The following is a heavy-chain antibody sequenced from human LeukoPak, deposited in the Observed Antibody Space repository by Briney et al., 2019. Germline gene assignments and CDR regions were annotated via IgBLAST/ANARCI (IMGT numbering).Heavy chain of an antibody. CDR1: GYTFIGYY. CDR3: ARDSRYSSGWAIDY. D-gene: IGHD6-19*01. CDR2: INPDSGGT. V-gene: IGHV1-2*04. Sequence: ASVKVSCKASGYTFIGYYMHWVRQAPGQGLEWMGWINPDSGGTNYVQKFQGWVTMTRDTSISTVYMELSRLRSDDTAVYYCARDSRYSSGWAIDYWGQGTLATVSS. J-gene: IGHJ4*02.